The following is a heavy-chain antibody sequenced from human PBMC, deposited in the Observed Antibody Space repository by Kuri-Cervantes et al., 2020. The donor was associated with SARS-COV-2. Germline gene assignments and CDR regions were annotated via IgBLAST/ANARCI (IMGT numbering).Heavy chain of an antibody. V-gene: IGHV5-10-1*01. Sequence: GESLKISCKGSGYSFTSYWISWVRQMPGKGLEWMGRIDPSDSYTNYSPSFQGHVTIPADKSISTAYLQWSSLKASDTAMYYCARSSTYYDFWSGYYYYYYGMDVWGQGTTVTV. D-gene: IGHD3-3*01. CDR1: GYSFTSYW. CDR2: IDPSDSYT. J-gene: IGHJ6*02. CDR3: ARSSTYYDFWSGYYYYYYGMDV.